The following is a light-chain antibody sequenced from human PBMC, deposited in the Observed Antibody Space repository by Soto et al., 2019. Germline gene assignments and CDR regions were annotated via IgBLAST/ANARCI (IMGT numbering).Light chain of an antibody. CDR1: QALNGN. V-gene: IGKV1-8*01. J-gene: IGKJ1*01. CDR3: QQYYEYPRT. Sequence: AIRMTQSPSSLSASTGDRVAITCRASQALNGNLAWYQQKSGKAPKVLIYATSTLQSGVPSRFSGSGSGTDFTLTINSLQSEDVATYYCQQYYEYPRTFGQGTKVEIK. CDR2: ATS.